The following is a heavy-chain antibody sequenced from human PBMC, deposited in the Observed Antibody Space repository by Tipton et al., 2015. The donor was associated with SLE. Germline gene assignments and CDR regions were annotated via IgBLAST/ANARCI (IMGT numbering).Heavy chain of an antibody. CDR2: IYHSGNT. CDR1: GYSISNGYY. J-gene: IGHJ4*02. CDR3: ARGDPSGYHYFDY. D-gene: IGHD3-3*01. V-gene: IGHV4-38-2*01. Sequence: TLSLTCAVSGYSISNGYYWGWIRQPPGKGLEWIGSIYHSGNTYYNPSLQSRVTISVDTSKNQFSLKLTSVTAADTAVYYCARGDPSGYHYFDYWGQGILVTVSS.